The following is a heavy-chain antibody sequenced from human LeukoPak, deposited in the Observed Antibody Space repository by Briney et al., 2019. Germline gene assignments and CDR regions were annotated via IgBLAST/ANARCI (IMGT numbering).Heavy chain of an antibody. V-gene: IGHV3-13*01. CDR1: GFSFSSHD. J-gene: IGHJ3*02. D-gene: IGHD5-24*01. CDR2: IGTAGDT. CDR3: VKVGRRMATRSAFDI. Sequence: PGGSLRLSCVASGFSFSSHDMHWVRQITGKGLEWVSAIGTAGDTYYLDSVKGRFTISRENAENSLYPQMNSLRAGDTAIYYCVKVGRRMATRSAFDIWGQGTMVTVSS.